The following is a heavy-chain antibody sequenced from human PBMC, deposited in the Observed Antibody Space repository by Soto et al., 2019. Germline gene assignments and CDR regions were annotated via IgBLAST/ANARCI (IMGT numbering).Heavy chain of an antibody. J-gene: IGHJ4*02. Sequence: GALRLSCAASGFTFTNYGIHWVRQAPGKGLEWVAHISNDGSKKFYGDSVKGRFTISRDNSENTVYLQMTSLRPDDTAVSYCARDVAMPTGLGLGYWGQGTLVTVSS. CDR2: ISNDGSKK. CDR1: GFTFTNYG. CDR3: ARDVAMPTGLGLGY. D-gene: IGHD6-19*01. V-gene: IGHV3-30*03.